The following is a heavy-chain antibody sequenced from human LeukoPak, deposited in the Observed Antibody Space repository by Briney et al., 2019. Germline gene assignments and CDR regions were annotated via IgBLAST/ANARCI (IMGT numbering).Heavy chain of an antibody. J-gene: IGHJ4*02. D-gene: IGHD6-19*01. CDR3: ARPSSGWYTQIDY. CDR2: IYPGDSDT. Sequence: GESLKISCKGSGYNFTSYWLGWVRQMPGKGLEWMGIIYPGDSDTRYSPSFQGQVTISADKSISTAYLQWSSLKASDTAMYYCARPSSGWYTQIDYWGQGTLVTVSS. V-gene: IGHV5-51*01. CDR1: GYNFTSYW.